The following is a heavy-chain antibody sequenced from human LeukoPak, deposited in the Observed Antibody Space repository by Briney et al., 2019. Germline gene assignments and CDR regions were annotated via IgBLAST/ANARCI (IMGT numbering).Heavy chain of an antibody. Sequence: GASVKVSCKASGYTFTSYGISWVRQAPGQGLEWMGWVSAYNGNTIYAQKLQGRVTMTTDTSTSTAYMELRSLRSDDTAVYYCARASTVADIDPFDYWGQGTLVTVSS. CDR2: VSAYNGNT. CDR3: ARASTVADIDPFDY. J-gene: IGHJ4*02. V-gene: IGHV1-18*01. CDR1: GYTFTSYG. D-gene: IGHD6-19*01.